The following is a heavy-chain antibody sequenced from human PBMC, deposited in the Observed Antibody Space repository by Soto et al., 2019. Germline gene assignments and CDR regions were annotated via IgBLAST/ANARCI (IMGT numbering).Heavy chain of an antibody. Sequence: EVQLVESGGGLVQPGGSLRLSCAASGFTFSRYWMHWVRQAPGKGLVWVSRINNDGSSTSYADSVKGRFTMSRDNAQNTLYLQMHSLRAEDTAVYYCARDVHLQSFDSWGQGTLVTVSS. J-gene: IGHJ4*02. CDR3: ARDVHLQSFDS. CDR1: GFTFSRYW. CDR2: INNDGSST. V-gene: IGHV3-74*01. D-gene: IGHD1-1*01.